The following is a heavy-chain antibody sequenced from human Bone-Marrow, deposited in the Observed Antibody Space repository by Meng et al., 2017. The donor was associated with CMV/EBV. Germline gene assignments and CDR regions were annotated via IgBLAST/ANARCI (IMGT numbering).Heavy chain of an antibody. D-gene: IGHD5-12*01. V-gene: IGHV4-34*01. CDR1: GGSFSGYY. CDR2: INHSGST. CDR3: ARARKWATGYYYGMDV. Sequence: SQTLSLTCAVYGGSFSGYYWSWIRQPPGKGLEWIGEINHSGSTNYNPSLKSRVTISVDTSKNQFSPKLSSVTAADTAVYYCARARKWATGYYYGMDVWGQGTTVTVSS. J-gene: IGHJ6*02.